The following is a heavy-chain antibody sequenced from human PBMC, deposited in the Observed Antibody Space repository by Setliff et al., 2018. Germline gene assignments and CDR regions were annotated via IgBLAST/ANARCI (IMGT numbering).Heavy chain of an antibody. V-gene: IGHV5-51*01. Sequence: GESLKISCKGSGYTFTNYWIAWVRQMPGKGLEYMGIIYPADSDTTYSPSFQGQVTISADKSINTAYLQWSSLKASDTSIYYCARVGPLTDDAFDIWGQGTMVTVSS. CDR3: ARVGPLTDDAFDI. CDR2: IYPADSDT. J-gene: IGHJ3*02. CDR1: GYTFTNYW. D-gene: IGHD1-26*01.